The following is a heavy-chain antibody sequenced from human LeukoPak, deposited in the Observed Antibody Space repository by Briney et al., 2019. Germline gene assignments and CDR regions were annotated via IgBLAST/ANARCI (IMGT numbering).Heavy chain of an antibody. J-gene: IGHJ6*03. CDR2: ISAYNGNT. CDR1: GYTFTSYG. V-gene: IGHV1-18*01. Sequence: VASVKVSCKASGYTFTSYGISWVRQAPGQGLEWMGWISAYNGNTNYAQKPQGRVTMTTDTSTSTAYMELRSLRSDDTAVYYCARERGYYDSDDYYYYMDVWGKGTTVTVSS. D-gene: IGHD3-22*01. CDR3: ARERGYYDSDDYYYYMDV.